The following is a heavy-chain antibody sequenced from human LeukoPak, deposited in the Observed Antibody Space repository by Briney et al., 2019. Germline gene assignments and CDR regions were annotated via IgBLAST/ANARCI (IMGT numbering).Heavy chain of an antibody. D-gene: IGHD3-22*01. CDR3: AREMSGYYVNFDY. CDR1: GFTFSSYS. V-gene: IGHV3-21*01. CDR2: ISSSSSYI. Sequence: PGGSLRLSCAASGFTFSSYSMNWVRQAPGKGLEWVSSISSSSSYIYYADSVKGRFTISRDNAKNSLYLQMNSLRAEDTAVYYCAREMSGYYVNFDYWGQGTLVTVSS. J-gene: IGHJ4*02.